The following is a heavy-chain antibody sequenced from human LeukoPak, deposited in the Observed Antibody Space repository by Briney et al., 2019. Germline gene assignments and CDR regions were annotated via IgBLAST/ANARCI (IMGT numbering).Heavy chain of an antibody. V-gene: IGHV4-39*01. Sequence: SETLSLTCTVPGDSISTNCNWGWIRQPPGKGLEWIGSIFYSGATYYSPSLKSRVTISVDTSKNQFSLKLSSMTAADTAVYYCVRHRQWLLFPDYWGQGTLVTVSS. CDR1: GDSISTNCN. J-gene: IGHJ4*02. CDR2: IFYSGAT. CDR3: VRHRQWLLFPDY. D-gene: IGHD6-19*01.